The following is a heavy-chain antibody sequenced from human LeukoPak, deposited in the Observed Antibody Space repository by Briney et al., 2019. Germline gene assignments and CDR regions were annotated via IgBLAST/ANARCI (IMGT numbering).Heavy chain of an antibody. CDR3: ARSSNWSTLDY. CDR2: INPKSGGT. Sequence: GASVTVSCKASVYTFTDYYMHWVRKAPGQGLEWMGWINPKSGGTNFAQKFQGRVTLTRDTSIRTAYMELSSLRSDDTAVYYCARSSNWSTLDYWGQGALVTVSS. J-gene: IGHJ4*02. CDR1: VYTFTDYY. V-gene: IGHV1-2*02. D-gene: IGHD6-13*01.